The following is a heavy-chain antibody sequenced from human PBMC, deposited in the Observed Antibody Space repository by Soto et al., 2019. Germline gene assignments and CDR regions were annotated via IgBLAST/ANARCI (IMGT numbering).Heavy chain of an antibody. CDR1: GYTFANYY. D-gene: IGHD2-2*01. CDR2: INPSGGSA. Sequence: QVQLVQSGAEVKKPGASVKVSCKASGYTFANYYINWVRQAPGQGLEWMGVINPSGGSARYTQKFQGSVTMTRETTTSTVYMELSSLRSEDTAMYYCPREPRLEDCYTTSCYSEAWFDPWGQGTRVTVSS. V-gene: IGHV1-46*03. CDR3: PREPRLEDCYTTSCYSEAWFDP. J-gene: IGHJ5*02.